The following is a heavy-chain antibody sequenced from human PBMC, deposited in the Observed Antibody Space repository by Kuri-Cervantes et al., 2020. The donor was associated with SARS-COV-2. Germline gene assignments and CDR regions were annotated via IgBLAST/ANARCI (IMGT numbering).Heavy chain of an antibody. D-gene: IGHD6-6*01. V-gene: IGHV1-8*01. CDR1: GYTFTSYD. CDR2: MNPNSGNT. J-gene: IGHJ3*01. Sequence: ASVKVSCKASGYTFTSYDINWVRQATGQGLEWMGWMNPNSGNTGYAQKFQGRVTMTEDTSTDTAYMELSSLRSEDTAVYYCAKVLDSTSSSDTFDLWGQGTMVTVSS. CDR3: AKVLDSTSSSDTFDL.